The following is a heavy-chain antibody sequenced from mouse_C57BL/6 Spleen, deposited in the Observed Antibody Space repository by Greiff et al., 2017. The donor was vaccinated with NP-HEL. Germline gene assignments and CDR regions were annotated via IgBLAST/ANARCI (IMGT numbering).Heavy chain of an antibody. CDR1: GYTFPSYW. CDR2: IYPGIGIT. V-gene: IGHV1-55*01. J-gene: IGHJ1*03. Sequence: QVQLKHPGAELVKPGASVKMSCKASGYTFPSYWLTWVKQRPGQGLEWIGDIYPGIGITNYNEKFKSKSTLTVDTSSSTAYMQLSSLTSEDSAVYYCARRGDYDPYWYFDVWGTGTTVTVSS. CDR3: ARRGDYDPYWYFDV. D-gene: IGHD2-4*01.